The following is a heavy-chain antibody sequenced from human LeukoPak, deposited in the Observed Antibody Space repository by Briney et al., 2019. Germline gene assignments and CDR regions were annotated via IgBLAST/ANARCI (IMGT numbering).Heavy chain of an antibody. CDR1: GGSFSGYY. D-gene: IGHD3-9*01. V-gene: IGHV4-34*01. CDR3: ARRLGGYFDRQTDY. Sequence: SETLSLTCAVYGGSFSGYYWSWIRQPPGKGLEWIGEINHSGSTNYNPSLKSRVTISVDTSKNQFSLQLNSVTPEDTAVYYCARRLGGYFDRQTDYWGQGTLVTVSS. CDR2: INHSGST. J-gene: IGHJ4*02.